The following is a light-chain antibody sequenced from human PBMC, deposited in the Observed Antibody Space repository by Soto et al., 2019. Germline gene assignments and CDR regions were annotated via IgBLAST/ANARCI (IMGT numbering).Light chain of an antibody. CDR3: QQYNNWPET. CDR1: QSVSSN. Sequence: EILMTQSPASLSVSPGERAALSCRASQSVSSNLAWYQQKPGQAPRLLIYGASTRATGIPARFSGRGSGTDFTLTISSLQSEDLAVYYCQQYNNWPETFDQGTKVEIK. J-gene: IGKJ1*01. V-gene: IGKV3-15*01. CDR2: GAS.